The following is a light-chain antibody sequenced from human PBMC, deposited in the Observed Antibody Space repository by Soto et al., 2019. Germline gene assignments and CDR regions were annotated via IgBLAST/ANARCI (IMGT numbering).Light chain of an antibody. CDR2: SAS. J-gene: IGKJ1*01. CDR1: QGIRDD. CDR3: LQEFNYPWT. V-gene: IGKV1-6*01. Sequence: AIQMTQSPSSLAASVGDRVTITCRASQGIRDDLSWYQQKPGKAPKLLIFSASHLQSGVPSRFSGSGSGTDFTLAISSLQPEDFATYYCLQEFNYPWTFGPGTKV.